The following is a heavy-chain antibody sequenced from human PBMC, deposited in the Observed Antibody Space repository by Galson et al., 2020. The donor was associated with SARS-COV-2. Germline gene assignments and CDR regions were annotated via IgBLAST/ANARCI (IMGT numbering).Heavy chain of an antibody. CDR3: ARGVCSGGSCYSGVVDY. CDR2: IKQDGSEK. J-gene: IGHJ4*02. Sequence: GESLKISCAASGFTFSSYWIRWVRQAPGNGQERVPNIKQDGSEKYYVESVKDRFTISRDNAKNSLYLQMNSLRAEATAVYYCARGVCSGGSCYSGVVDYWGQGTLVTVSS. CDR1: GFTFSSYW. D-gene: IGHD2-15*01. V-gene: IGHV3-7*03.